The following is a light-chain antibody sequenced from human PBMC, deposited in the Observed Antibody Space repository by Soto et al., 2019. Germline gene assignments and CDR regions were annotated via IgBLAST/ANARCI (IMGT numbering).Light chain of an antibody. CDR2: KAS. CDR3: QQYNTFLPT. CDR1: QSISNW. Sequence: DTQMTQSPSILSASVGDRVTITCRASQSISNWLAWYQQRPGRAPKLLIYKASNLQSGVPSRFSGSGSGTEFTLTINSLQPDDFAIYYCQQYNTFLPTFGQGTKVEFK. V-gene: IGKV1-5*03. J-gene: IGKJ1*01.